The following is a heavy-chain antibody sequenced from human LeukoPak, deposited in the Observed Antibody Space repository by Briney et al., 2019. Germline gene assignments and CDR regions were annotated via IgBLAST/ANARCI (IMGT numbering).Heavy chain of an antibody. J-gene: IGHJ4*02. CDR3: ARGYDFWSGYYIGGVDY. CDR2: INPSGGST. Sequence: ASVKVSCKAYGYTFTAYYLHWVRQAPGQGLEWMGIINPSGGSTSYAQKFQGRVTMTRDMSTSTVYMELSSLRSEDTAVYYCARGYDFWSGYYIGGVDYWGQGTLVTVSS. D-gene: IGHD3-3*01. V-gene: IGHV1-46*01. CDR1: GYTFTAYY.